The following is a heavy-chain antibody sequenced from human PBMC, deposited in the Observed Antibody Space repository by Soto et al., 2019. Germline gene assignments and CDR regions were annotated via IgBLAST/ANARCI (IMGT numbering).Heavy chain of an antibody. Sequence: EVQLLESGGGLVQPGGSLRLSCAASGFTFSSYAMSWVRQASGKGLEWVSAISGSGGSTYYADSVKGRFTISRDNSKNTLYLQMNSLRAEDTAVYYCAKDANGDYDILVAFDIWGQGTMVTVSS. CDR1: GFTFSSYA. CDR3: AKDANGDYDILVAFDI. V-gene: IGHV3-23*01. J-gene: IGHJ3*02. CDR2: ISGSGGST. D-gene: IGHD4-17*01.